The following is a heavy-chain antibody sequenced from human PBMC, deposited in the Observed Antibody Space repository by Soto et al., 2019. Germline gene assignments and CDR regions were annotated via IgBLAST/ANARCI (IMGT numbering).Heavy chain of an antibody. CDR3: AREGVTIFGVENYYYYMDV. Sequence: GGSLRLSCAASGFTFSSYSMNWVRQAPGKGLEWVSYISSSSSTIYYADSVKGRFTISRDNAKNSLYLQMNSLRTEDTAVYYCAREGVTIFGVENYYYYMDVWGKGTTVTVSS. V-gene: IGHV3-48*01. CDR2: ISSSSSTI. CDR1: GFTFSSYS. J-gene: IGHJ6*03. D-gene: IGHD3-3*01.